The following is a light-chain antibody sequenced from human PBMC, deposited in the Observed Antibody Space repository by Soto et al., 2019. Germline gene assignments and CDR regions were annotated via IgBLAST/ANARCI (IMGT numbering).Light chain of an antibody. J-gene: IGKJ1*01. V-gene: IGKV3-20*01. CDR1: VSVRTD. Sequence: EIVMTQSPATLSVSPGERATLYRRASVSVRTDLAWYQQQPGKAPRLLIYDASNRATGIPDRLSGSGSGTDFTLTIRRLEPEDFAVYYCQQYGSSGTFGQGTKVDIK. CDR3: QQYGSSGT. CDR2: DAS.